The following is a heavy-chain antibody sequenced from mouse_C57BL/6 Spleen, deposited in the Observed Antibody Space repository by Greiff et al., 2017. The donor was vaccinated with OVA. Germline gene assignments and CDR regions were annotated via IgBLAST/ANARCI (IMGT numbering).Heavy chain of an antibody. V-gene: IGHV5-9-1*02. Sequence: EVKLVESGEGLVKPGGSLKLSCAASGFTFSSYAMSWVRQTPEKRLEWVAYISSGGDYIYYADTVKGRFTISRDNARNTLYLQMSSLKSEDTAMYYCTRDTVGDSSVLSAMDYWGQGTSVTVSS. CDR2: ISSGGDYI. J-gene: IGHJ4*01. CDR3: TRDTVGDSSVLSAMDY. D-gene: IGHD3-2*02. CDR1: GFTFSSYA.